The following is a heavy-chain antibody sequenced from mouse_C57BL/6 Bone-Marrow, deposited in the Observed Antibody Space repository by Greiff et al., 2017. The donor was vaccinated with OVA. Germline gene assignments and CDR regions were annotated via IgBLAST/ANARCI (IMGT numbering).Heavy chain of an antibody. CDR1: GYAFTNYL. J-gene: IGHJ2*01. D-gene: IGHD1-1*01. V-gene: IGHV1-54*01. CDR2: INPGSGGT. CDR3: ARRTKNYYYGSSYGDY. Sequence: VQLQQSGAELVRPGTSVKLSCKASGYAFTNYLIEWVKQRPGQGLEWIGVINPGSGGTNYNEKFKGKATLTADKSSSTAYMQLSSLTSEDSAVYFCARRTKNYYYGSSYGDYWGQGTTLTVSS.